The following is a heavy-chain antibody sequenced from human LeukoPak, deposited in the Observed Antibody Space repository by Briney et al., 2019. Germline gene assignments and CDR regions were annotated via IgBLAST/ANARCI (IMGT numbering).Heavy chain of an antibody. V-gene: IGHV1-18*01. D-gene: IGHD3-22*01. Sequence: ASVKVSCKASGYTFTNYGITWVRQAPGQGLEWMGWISASNGDTHYSEKFQDRITVTTDTSTSTAYMELSSLRSEDTAVYYCARDAYDSSLDWGQGTLVTVSS. CDR1: GYTFTNYG. CDR3: ARDAYDSSLD. CDR2: ISASNGDT. J-gene: IGHJ4*02.